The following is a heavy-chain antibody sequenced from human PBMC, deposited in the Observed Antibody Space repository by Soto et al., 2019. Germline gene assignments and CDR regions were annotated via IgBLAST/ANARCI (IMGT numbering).Heavy chain of an antibody. CDR1: GFTFSSYW. CDR2: INSDGSDT. CDR3: AKGVRGIAVAGTGYFQH. J-gene: IGHJ1*01. V-gene: IGHV3-74*01. D-gene: IGHD6-19*01. Sequence: GGSLRLSCAASGFTFSSYWMNWVRQGPGKGLVWVSRINSDGSDTSYADSVKGRFTISRDNSKNTLYLQMNSLRAEDTAVYYCAKGVRGIAVAGTGYFQHWGQGTLVTVSS.